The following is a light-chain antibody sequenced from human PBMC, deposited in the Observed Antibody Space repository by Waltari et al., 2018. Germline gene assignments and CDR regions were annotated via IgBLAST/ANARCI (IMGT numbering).Light chain of an antibody. V-gene: IGLV8-61*01. CDR1: PGSLFSTSY. CDR3: ALYMGSGIWV. J-gene: IGLJ3*02. Sequence: QTVVTQETSFSVSPGGPVTLTFASIPGSLFSTSYATWYQQTPGQAPRTLVYKANARSSGVPDRFSGSILGNTAALTITGAQADDESDYYCALYMGSGIWVFGGGTRLTVL. CDR2: KAN.